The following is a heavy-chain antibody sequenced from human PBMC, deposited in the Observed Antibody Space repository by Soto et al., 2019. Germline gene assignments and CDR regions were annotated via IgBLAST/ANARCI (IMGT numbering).Heavy chain of an antibody. CDR3: ARHNVDTAMERDYYYGMDV. CDR2: IYPGDSDT. D-gene: IGHD5-18*01. V-gene: IGHV5-51*01. J-gene: IGHJ6*02. Sequence: PGESLKISFKGSGYSFTSYWIAWVLQMPGKGLECMGIIYPGDSDTRHSPSFQGQVSLSADKSISTAYLQWSSLKASDTAMYYCARHNVDTAMERDYYYGMDVWGQGTTVTVSS. CDR1: GYSFTSYW.